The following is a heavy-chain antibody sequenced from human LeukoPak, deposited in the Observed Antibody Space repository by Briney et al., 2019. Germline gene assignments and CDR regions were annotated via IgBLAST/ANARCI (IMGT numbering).Heavy chain of an antibody. J-gene: IGHJ4*02. V-gene: IGHV3-30*18. CDR3: AKGDSSGWLYYFDY. CDR2: ISYDGSNK. D-gene: IGHD6-19*01. Sequence: GGSLRLSCAASGFTFSSYGMHWVRQAPGKGLEWVAVISYDGSNKYYADSVKGRFTISRDNSKNTLYLQVNSLRAEDTAVYYCAKGDSSGWLYYFDYWGQGTLVTVSS. CDR1: GFTFSSYG.